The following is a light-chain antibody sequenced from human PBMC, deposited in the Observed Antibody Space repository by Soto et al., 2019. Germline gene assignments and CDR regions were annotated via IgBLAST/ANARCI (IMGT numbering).Light chain of an antibody. Sequence: EIVLTQSPATLSVSPGERATLSCRASQSVSSNLAWYQQKPGQAPRLLIYHASARATGIPARFSGSGSVTEFTLTISSLQSEDFAVYYCQQYNNWPITFGQGTRLEIK. CDR2: HAS. J-gene: IGKJ5*01. V-gene: IGKV3D-15*01. CDR1: QSVSSN. CDR3: QQYNNWPIT.